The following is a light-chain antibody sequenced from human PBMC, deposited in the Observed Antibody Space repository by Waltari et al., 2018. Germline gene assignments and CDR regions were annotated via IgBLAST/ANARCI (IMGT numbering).Light chain of an antibody. CDR1: QDISNY. V-gene: IGKV1-16*02. J-gene: IGKJ4*01. CDR2: AAS. Sequence: DIQMTQSPSSLSAYVGDRVTITCRASQDISNYLAWFQQKPGKAPKSLISAASSLQSGVPSKFSGSGSGTDFTLTISSLQAEDFATYYCQQYNSYPLTFGGGTKVEIK. CDR3: QQYNSYPLT.